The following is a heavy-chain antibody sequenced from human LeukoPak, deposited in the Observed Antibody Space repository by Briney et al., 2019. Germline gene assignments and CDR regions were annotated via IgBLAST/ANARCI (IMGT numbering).Heavy chain of an antibody. D-gene: IGHD3-16*01. CDR2: ISASSASI. Sequence: PGGSLRLSCSASGFTFSAYTIHWVRQAPGKGLEWVSSISASSASINYADSVKGRFTISRDNAKDSLSLQMESLGVEDTALYYCAREDLRVLDYWGRGTLVTVSS. V-gene: IGHV3-21*01. CDR1: GFTFSAYT. J-gene: IGHJ4*02. CDR3: AREDLRVLDY.